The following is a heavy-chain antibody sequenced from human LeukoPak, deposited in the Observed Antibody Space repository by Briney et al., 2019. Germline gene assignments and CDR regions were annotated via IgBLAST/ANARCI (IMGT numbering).Heavy chain of an antibody. D-gene: IGHD6-19*01. V-gene: IGHV4-59*01. Sequence: PSETLSLTCTVSGGSISSYYWSWIRQPPGKGLEWIGYIYYSGSTNYNPSLKSRVTISVDTSKNQFSLRLSSVTAADTAVYYCARDMGIAVAGTPNWFDPWGQGTLVTVSS. CDR1: GGSISSYY. CDR2: IYYSGST. CDR3: ARDMGIAVAGTPNWFDP. J-gene: IGHJ5*02.